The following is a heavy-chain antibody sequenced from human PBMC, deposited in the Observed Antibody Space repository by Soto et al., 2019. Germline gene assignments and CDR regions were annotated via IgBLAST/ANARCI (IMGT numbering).Heavy chain of an antibody. CDR3: ARAYYYTMDV. J-gene: IGHJ6*02. CDR1: GFTFRDYY. CDR2: IDSSTKYT. Sequence: QVQLVESGGGLVRPGGSLRLSCEASGFTFRDYYMTWFRQAPGKGLEWLSYIDSSTKYTNYADSVKGRFTISRDNAKNSLYLQMNSPSADDTAGYYCARAYYYTMDVWGQGTMVTVSS. V-gene: IGHV3-11*05.